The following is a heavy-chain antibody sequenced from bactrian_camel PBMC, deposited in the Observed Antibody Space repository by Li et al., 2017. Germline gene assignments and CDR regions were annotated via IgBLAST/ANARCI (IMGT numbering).Heavy chain of an antibody. CDR3: AVSVGNCDMSFRKEYFRF. V-gene: IGHV3S68*01. J-gene: IGHJ6*01. CDR2: SNNGDGST. Sequence: VQLVESGGDSVQAGGSLRLSCHLSVAFSRFCMAWFRQAPGKGRDWVVFSNNGDGSTAYTDAVKGRFTLSQENGNDTRTLQMNNVKLEDTAVYYCAVSVGNCDMSFRKEYFRFWGQGTQVTVS. D-gene: IGHD3*01. CDR1: VAFSRFC.